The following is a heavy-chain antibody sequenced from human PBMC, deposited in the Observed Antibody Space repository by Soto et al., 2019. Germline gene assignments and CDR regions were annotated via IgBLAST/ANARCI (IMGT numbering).Heavy chain of an antibody. D-gene: IGHD6-19*01. CDR2: IKQDGSEK. V-gene: IGHV3-7*01. CDR1: GFTFSSYW. Sequence: EVQLVESGGGLVQPGGSLRLSCAASGFTFSSYWMSWVRQAPGKGLEWVANIKQDGSEKYYVDSVKGRFTISRDNAKNSLYLQMNSPRAEDTAVYYCARSADRRQWLAHFDYWGQGTLVTVSS. CDR3: ARSADRRQWLAHFDY. J-gene: IGHJ4*02.